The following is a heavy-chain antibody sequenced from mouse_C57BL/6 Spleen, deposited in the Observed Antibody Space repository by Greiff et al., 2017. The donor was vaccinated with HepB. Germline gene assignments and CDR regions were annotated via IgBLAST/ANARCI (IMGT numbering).Heavy chain of an antibody. J-gene: IGHJ2*01. CDR2: INPSSGYT. CDR3: AKEPPYYSNYTGYYFDY. D-gene: IGHD2-5*01. V-gene: IGHV1-7*01. Sequence: VQLQQSGAELAKPGASVKLSCKASGYTFTSYWMHWVKQRPGQGLEWIGYINPSSGYTKYNQKFKDKATLTADKSSSTAYMQLSSLTYEDSAVYYCAKEPPYYSNYTGYYFDYWGQGTTLTVSS. CDR1: GYTFTSYW.